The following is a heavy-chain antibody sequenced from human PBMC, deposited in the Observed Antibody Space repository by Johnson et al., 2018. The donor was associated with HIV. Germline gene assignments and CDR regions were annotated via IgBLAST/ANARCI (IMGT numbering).Heavy chain of an antibody. V-gene: IGHV3-30*14. CDR3: ASVPMIVVLDGAFDI. J-gene: IGHJ3*02. CDR1: GFTFDDYA. CDR2: ISYDGSNK. D-gene: IGHD3-22*01. Sequence: QVQLVESGGGVVRPGGSLRLSCAASGFTFDDYAMSWVRQAPGKGLEWVAIISYDGSNKYYADSVKGRFTISRDNSKNTLYLQMNSLRAEDTAVYYCASVPMIVVLDGAFDIWGQGTMVTVSS.